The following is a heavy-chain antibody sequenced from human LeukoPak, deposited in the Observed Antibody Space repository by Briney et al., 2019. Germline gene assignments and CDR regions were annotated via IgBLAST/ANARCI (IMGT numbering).Heavy chain of an antibody. CDR2: IYSGGST. D-gene: IGHD3-22*01. J-gene: IGHJ4*02. Sequence: PGGSLRLSCAASGFTVSSNYMSWVRQAPGKGLEWVSVIYSGGSTYYADSVKGRFTISRDNSKNTLYLQMNSLRAEDTAVYYCARGAGYYYDSSGYYGGYYFDYWGQGTLVTVSS. V-gene: IGHV3-53*01. CDR3: ARGAGYYYDSSGYYGGYYFDY. CDR1: GFTVSSNY.